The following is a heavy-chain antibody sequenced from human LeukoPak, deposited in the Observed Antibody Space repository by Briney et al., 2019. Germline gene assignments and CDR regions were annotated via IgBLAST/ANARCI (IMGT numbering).Heavy chain of an antibody. V-gene: IGHV3-66*02. Sequence: GGSLRLSCAASGFTVSSNYMSWVRQAPGKGLEWVSVIYSGGSTYYADSVKGRCTISRDNSKNTLYLQMNSLRAEDTAVYYCARDHGGSYADFDYWGQGTLVTVSS. CDR1: GFTVSSNY. D-gene: IGHD1-26*01. CDR3: ARDHGGSYADFDY. CDR2: IYSGGST. J-gene: IGHJ4*02.